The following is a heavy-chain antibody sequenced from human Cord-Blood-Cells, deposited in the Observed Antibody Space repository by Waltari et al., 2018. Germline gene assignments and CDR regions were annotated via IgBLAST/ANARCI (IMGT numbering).Heavy chain of an antibody. CDR1: GFPFSGYG. J-gene: IGHJ4*02. V-gene: IGHV3-30*03. Sequence: QVQLVEYGGGVVQPGRSLRLSCAAPGFPFSGYGMHWVRQAPGKGLEWVAVISYDGSNKYYADSVKGRFTISRDNSKNTLYLQMNSLRAEDTAVYYCVRGVPDYWGQGTLVTVSS. CDR2: ISYDGSNK. D-gene: IGHD3-10*01. CDR3: VRGVPDY.